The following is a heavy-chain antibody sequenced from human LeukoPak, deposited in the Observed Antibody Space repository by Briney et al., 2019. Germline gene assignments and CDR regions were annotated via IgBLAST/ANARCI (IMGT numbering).Heavy chain of an antibody. Sequence: ASVKVSCKASGYTFTSYAMNWVRQAPGQGLEWMGWINTNTGNPTYAQGFTGRFVFSLDTSVSTAYLQISSLKAEDTAVYYCARDDGGYCSGGSCYPHFGYWGQGTLVTVSS. D-gene: IGHD2-15*01. J-gene: IGHJ4*02. CDR3: ARDDGGYCSGGSCYPHFGY. CDR1: GYTFTSYA. CDR2: INTNTGNP. V-gene: IGHV7-4-1*02.